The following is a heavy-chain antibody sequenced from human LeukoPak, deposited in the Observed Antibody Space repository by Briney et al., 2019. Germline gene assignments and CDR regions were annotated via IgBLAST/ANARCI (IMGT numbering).Heavy chain of an antibody. J-gene: IGHJ5*02. V-gene: IGHV4-59*01. CDR2: IYYSGST. D-gene: IGHD3-22*01. CDR1: GGSISSYY. CDR3: ARVHVSTMTAEWFDP. Sequence: SETLSLTCTVSGGSISSYYWSWIRQPPGKGLEWIGYIYYSGSTNYNPSLKSRVTISVDTSKNQFSLKLSSVTAADTAVYYCARVHVSTMTAEWFDPWGQGTLVTVSS.